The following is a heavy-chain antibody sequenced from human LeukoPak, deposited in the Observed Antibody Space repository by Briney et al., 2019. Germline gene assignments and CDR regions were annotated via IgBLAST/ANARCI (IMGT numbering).Heavy chain of an antibody. J-gene: IGHJ3*02. CDR1: GGSISSGGYY. D-gene: IGHD3-10*01. CDR3: AKVLRGLEDAFDI. V-gene: IGHV4-31*03. CDR2: IYYSGST. Sequence: SETLSLTCTVSGGSISSGGYYWSWIRQHPGKGLEWIGYIYYSGSTYYNPSLKSRVTISVDTSKNQFSLKLSSVTAADTAVYYCAKVLRGLEDAFDIWGQGTMVTVSS.